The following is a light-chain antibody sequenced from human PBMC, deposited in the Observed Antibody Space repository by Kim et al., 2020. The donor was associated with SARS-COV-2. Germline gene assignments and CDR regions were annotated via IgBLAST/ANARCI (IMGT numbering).Light chain of an antibody. CDR2: GAS. CDR1: QSVSSSY. Sequence: PGERATLYCRASQSVSSSYLAWYQQTPGQAPRLLIYGASSRATGIPDRFSGSGSGTDFTLTISRLEPEDFAVYYCQQYGSSPPYTFGQGTKLEI. J-gene: IGKJ2*01. V-gene: IGKV3-20*01. CDR3: QQYGSSPPYT.